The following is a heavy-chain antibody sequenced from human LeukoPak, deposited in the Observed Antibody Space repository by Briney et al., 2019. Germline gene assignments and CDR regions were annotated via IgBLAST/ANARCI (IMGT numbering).Heavy chain of an antibody. V-gene: IGHV4-59*12. J-gene: IGHJ3*02. Sequence: SSETLSLTCTVSGGSISSYYWSWIRQPPGKGLEWIGYIYYSGSTNYNPSLKSRVTISVDTSKNQFSLKLSSVTAADTAVYYCARGRVGSRAFDIWGQGTMVTVSS. CDR1: GGSISSYY. CDR3: ARGRVGSRAFDI. CDR2: IYYSGST. D-gene: IGHD1-26*01.